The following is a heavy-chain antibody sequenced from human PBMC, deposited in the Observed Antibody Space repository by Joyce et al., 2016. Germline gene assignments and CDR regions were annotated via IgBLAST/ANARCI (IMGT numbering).Heavy chain of an antibody. CDR2: ISSGVNT. V-gene: IGHV3-53*01. CDR3: ARVSSYYSYAMDV. J-gene: IGHJ6*02. CDR1: GFIVSSNY. Sequence: EVQLVESGGGLIQPRRSLRLSCAASGFIVSSNYMSWVRQAPGKGLEWVSVISSGVNTYYADSVKGRFTISRDTAKSTLYLQMNSLRVEDTAVYYCARVSSYYSYAMDVWGQGTTVTVSS.